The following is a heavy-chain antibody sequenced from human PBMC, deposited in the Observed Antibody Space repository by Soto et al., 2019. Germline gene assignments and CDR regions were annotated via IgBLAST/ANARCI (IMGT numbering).Heavy chain of an antibody. V-gene: IGHV1-18*04. Sequence: SVQVSCKASGYTFSGYSITWVRQAPGQGLEWMGRISGYNGNTNYARTLRGRLTLTTDTSTSTAYMELRSLTSDDTAVYYCAREPAVTTSFDYWGQGTLVTVSS. J-gene: IGHJ4*02. CDR1: GYTFSGYS. CDR2: ISGYNGNT. CDR3: AREPAVTTSFDY. D-gene: IGHD4-17*01.